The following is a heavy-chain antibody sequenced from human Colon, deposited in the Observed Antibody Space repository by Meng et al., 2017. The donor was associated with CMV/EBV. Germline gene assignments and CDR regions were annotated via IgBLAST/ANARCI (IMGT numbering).Heavy chain of an antibody. CDR1: GGSISSSSYY. CDR3: ARGRNYDFWSGYSYYYYGMDV. J-gene: IGHJ6*02. V-gene: IGHV4-39*07. Sequence: SETLSLTCTVSGGSISSSSYYWGWIRQPPGKGLEWIGSIYYSGSTYYNPSLKSRVTISVDTSKNQFSLKLSSVTAADTAVYYCARGRNYDFWSGYSYYYYGMDVWGQGTTVTVSS. CDR2: IYYSGST. D-gene: IGHD3-3*01.